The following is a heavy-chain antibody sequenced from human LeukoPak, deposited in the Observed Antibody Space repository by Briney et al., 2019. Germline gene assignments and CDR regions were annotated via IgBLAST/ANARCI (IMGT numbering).Heavy chain of an antibody. CDR1: GFTFSSYA. J-gene: IGHJ4*02. V-gene: IGHV3-23*01. D-gene: IGHD3-22*01. Sequence: GSLRLSCAASGFTFSSYAMHWVRQAPGKGLEWVSAISGSGGSTYYADSVKGRFTISRDNSKNTLYLQMNSLRAEDTAVYYCAKLAGYYDSSGELDYWGQGTLVTVSS. CDR2: ISGSGGST. CDR3: AKLAGYYDSSGELDY.